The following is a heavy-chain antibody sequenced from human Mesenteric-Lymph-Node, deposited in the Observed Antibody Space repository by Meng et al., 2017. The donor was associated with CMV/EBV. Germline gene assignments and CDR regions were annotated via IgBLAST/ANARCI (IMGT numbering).Heavy chain of an antibody. J-gene: IGHJ6*02. CDR3: ASEDYDFWSGFAGGMDV. Sequence: GESLKISCAASRFSFSGYWMSWVRQAPGRGLEWVANIKEDGSEKYYVDSVKGRFTISRDNAKNSLYLQMNSLRAEDTAVYYCASEDYDFWSGFAGGMDVWGQGTTVTVSS. V-gene: IGHV3-7*01. D-gene: IGHD3-3*01. CDR1: RFSFSGYW. CDR2: IKEDGSEK.